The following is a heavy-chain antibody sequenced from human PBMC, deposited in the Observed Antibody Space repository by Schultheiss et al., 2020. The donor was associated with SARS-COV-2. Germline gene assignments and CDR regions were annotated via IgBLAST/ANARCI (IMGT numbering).Heavy chain of an antibody. Sequence: GGSLRLSCAASGFTFSSYEMNWVRQAPGKGLEWVSYISSSGSTIYYADSVKGRFTISRDNSKNTLYLQMNSLRAEDTAVYYCAKDLVGTPDSGKPDYWGQGTLVTVSS. CDR1: GFTFSSYE. CDR2: ISSSGSTI. J-gene: IGHJ4*02. V-gene: IGHV3-48*03. D-gene: IGHD2-15*01. CDR3: AKDLVGTPDSGKPDY.